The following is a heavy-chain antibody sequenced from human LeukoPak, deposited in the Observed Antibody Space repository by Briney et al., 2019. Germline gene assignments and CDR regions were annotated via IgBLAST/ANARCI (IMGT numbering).Heavy chain of an antibody. Sequence: SETLSLTCTVSGGSISSSGSYWGWIRQPPGKGLEWIGNIYYSGSAYYNPSLKSRVTISVDTSRNQFSLNLSSVTAADTAVYYCARLRGAMTPVTSDFDYWGQGTLVTVSS. J-gene: IGHJ4*02. D-gene: IGHD4-17*01. CDR2: IYYSGSA. CDR3: ARLRGAMTPVTSDFDY. CDR1: GGSISSSGSY. V-gene: IGHV4-39*01.